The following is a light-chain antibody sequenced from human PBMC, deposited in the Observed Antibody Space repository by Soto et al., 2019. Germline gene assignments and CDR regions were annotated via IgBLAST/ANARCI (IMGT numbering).Light chain of an antibody. Sequence: QPVLSQPPSASGTSGQRVTISCSGSRSSIGYNGVQWFQQQDPITTPKLLIYSNDHRPSGVPDRFSGSKSGTSASLAISGLQSGDEAYYYCATWDERLNGWVFGGGTKLTVL. J-gene: IGLJ3*02. CDR2: SND. CDR1: RSSIGYNG. V-gene: IGLV1-44*01. CDR3: ATWDERLNGWV.